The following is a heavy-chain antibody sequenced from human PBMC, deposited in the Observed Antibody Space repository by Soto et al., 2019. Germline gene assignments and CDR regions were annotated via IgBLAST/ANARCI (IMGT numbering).Heavy chain of an antibody. CDR3: ARAVLSSSRPSYYEYGMDV. J-gene: IGHJ6*02. V-gene: IGHV1-69*06. Sequence: QVQLVQSGAEVKRPGASVNVSCKASGGTFSSNSINWVRQAPGQGLEWMGSIIPLFGTTDYAQNFQGRVTISADKFTNTACMELSSLRSEDTAVYFCARAVLSSSRPSYYEYGMDVWGQGSTVTVSS. CDR1: GGTFSSNS. D-gene: IGHD3-16*01. CDR2: IIPLFGTT.